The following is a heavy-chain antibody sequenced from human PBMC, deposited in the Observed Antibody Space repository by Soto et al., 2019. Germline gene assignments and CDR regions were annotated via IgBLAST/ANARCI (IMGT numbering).Heavy chain of an antibody. CDR3: ARLHYYDSSGYGYYFDY. Sequence: SETLSLTCAVYGGSFSGYYWSWIRQPPGKGLEWIGEINHSGSTNYNPSLKSRVTISVDTSKNQFSLKLSSVTAADMAVYYCARLHYYDSSGYGYYFDYWGQGTLVTVSS. CDR2: INHSGST. V-gene: IGHV4-34*01. J-gene: IGHJ4*02. D-gene: IGHD3-22*01. CDR1: GGSFSGYY.